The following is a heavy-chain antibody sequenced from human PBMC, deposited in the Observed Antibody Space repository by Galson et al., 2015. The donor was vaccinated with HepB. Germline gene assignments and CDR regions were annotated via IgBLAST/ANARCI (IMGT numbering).Heavy chain of an antibody. J-gene: IGHJ4*02. CDR2: ISGSGGST. CDR1: GFTFSSYA. CDR3: ANYYYGSGSYFDY. D-gene: IGHD3-10*01. Sequence: SLRLSCAASGFTFSSYAMSWVRQAPGKGLEWVSAISGSGGSTYYADSVKGRFTISRDNSKNTLYLQMNSLRAEDTAVYYCANYYYGSGSYFDYWGQGTLVTVSS. V-gene: IGHV3-23*01.